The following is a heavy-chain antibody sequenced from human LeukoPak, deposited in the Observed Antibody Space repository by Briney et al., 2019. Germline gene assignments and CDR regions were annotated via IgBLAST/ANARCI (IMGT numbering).Heavy chain of an antibody. CDR1: GFTFRNFW. Sequence: PGGSLRLSCAASGFTFRNFWMTWVRQAPGKGLEWVANIKQDGSEKHYVDSVKGRFTISRDNAKNSLYLQMNSLRAEDTALYYCAKVGYYDSSGYYFLDSSHYYFDYWGQGTLVTVSS. J-gene: IGHJ4*02. CDR3: AKVGYYDSSGYYFLDSSHYYFDY. V-gene: IGHV3-7*03. D-gene: IGHD3-22*01. CDR2: IKQDGSEK.